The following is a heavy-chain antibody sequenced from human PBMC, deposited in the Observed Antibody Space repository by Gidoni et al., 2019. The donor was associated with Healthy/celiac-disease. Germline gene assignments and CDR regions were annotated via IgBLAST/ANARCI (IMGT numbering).Heavy chain of an antibody. Sequence: EVQLLESGGGLVQPGGSLRLSCAASGFTFSSYAMSWVRQAPGKGLGWVSAISGSGGSTYCADSVKGRFTISRDNSKNTLYLQMNSLRAEDTAVYYCAKRAKRSGDFDYWGQGTLVTVSS. CDR2: ISGSGGST. V-gene: IGHV3-23*01. D-gene: IGHD3-10*01. J-gene: IGHJ4*02. CDR3: AKRAKRSGDFDY. CDR1: GFTFSSYA.